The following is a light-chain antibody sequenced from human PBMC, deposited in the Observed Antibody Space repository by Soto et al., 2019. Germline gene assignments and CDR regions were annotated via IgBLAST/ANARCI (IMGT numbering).Light chain of an antibody. CDR1: QSISSY. V-gene: IGKV1-39*01. CDR2: AAS. CDR3: QQSYRTLGEAP. J-gene: IGKJ3*01. Sequence: DIQMTQSPSSLSASVGDRVTITCRASQSISSYLNWYQQKPGKAPKLLIYAASSLQSGVPSRFSGSGSGTDFTLTISSLQPEDFATYYCQQSYRTLGEAPFGPGT.